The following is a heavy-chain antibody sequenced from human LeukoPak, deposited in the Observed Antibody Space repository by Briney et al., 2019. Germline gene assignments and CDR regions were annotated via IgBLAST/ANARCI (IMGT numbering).Heavy chain of an antibody. CDR2: TYYRSKWYN. J-gene: IGHJ5*02. V-gene: IGHV6-1*01. D-gene: IGHD3-9*01. CDR1: GDSVSSNNGA. CDR3: ARGWYYDILAGPQGADL. Sequence: SQTLSLTCAISGDSVSSNNGAWNWIRQSPSRGLEWLGRTYYRSKWYNDYAGSLISRITISPDTSKNQFSLQLYSVTPEDSAVYYCARGWYYDILAGPQGADLWGQGTLVIVSS.